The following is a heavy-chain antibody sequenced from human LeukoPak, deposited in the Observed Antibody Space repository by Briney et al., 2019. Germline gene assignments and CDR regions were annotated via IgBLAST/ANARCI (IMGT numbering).Heavy chain of an antibody. V-gene: IGHV3-30*18. Sequence: GRSLRLSCAASGFTFSSYGMHWVRQAPGKGLEWVAVISYDGSNKYYADSVKGRFTVSRDNSKNTLYLQMNSLRAEDTAVYYCAKEESEITIFGVVITAKAFDIWGQGTMVTVSS. CDR1: GFTFSSYG. CDR3: AKEESEITIFGVVITAKAFDI. D-gene: IGHD3-3*01. J-gene: IGHJ3*02. CDR2: ISYDGSNK.